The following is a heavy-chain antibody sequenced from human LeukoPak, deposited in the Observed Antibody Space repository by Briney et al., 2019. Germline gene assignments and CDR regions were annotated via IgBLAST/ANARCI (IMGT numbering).Heavy chain of an antibody. CDR3: ASYSSGWYYFDY. V-gene: IGHV3-20*04. D-gene: IGHD6-19*01. CDR1: GFIFSSYV. Sequence: GSLRLSCAASGFIFSSYVMSWVRQAPGKGLEWVSGINWNGGSTGYADSVKGRFTISRDNAKNSLYLQMNSLRAEDTAVYYCASYSSGWYYFDYWGQGTLVTVSS. CDR2: INWNGGST. J-gene: IGHJ4*02.